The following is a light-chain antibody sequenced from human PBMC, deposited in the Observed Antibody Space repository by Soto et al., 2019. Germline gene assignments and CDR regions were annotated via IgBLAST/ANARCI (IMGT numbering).Light chain of an antibody. CDR2: DAS. Sequence: DIQITQSPSSLSASVGDRVVITCRASQSISQRLDWYQQKPGKAPNFLIYDASRLQSGVPSRFSGSGAGPDCTLTISSLKHEDVSTAYCPQSYSTKWTFGQGTKVDIK. V-gene: IGKV1-39*01. CDR1: QSISQR. CDR3: PQSYSTKWT. J-gene: IGKJ1*01.